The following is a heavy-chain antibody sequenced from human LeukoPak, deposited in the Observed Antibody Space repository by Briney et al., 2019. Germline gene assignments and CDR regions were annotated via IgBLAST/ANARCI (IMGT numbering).Heavy chain of an antibody. D-gene: IGHD2-21*01. CDR2: IYYSGST. J-gene: IGHJ3*02. Sequence: SESLSLTCTVSGGSISSYYWSWIRQPPGKGLEWIGYIYYSGSTSYNPSLKSRVTISVDTSKKQFSLKPSSVTAADTAFYYCARYIVSHPHDAFDIWGQGTMVTVSS. CDR1: GGSISSYY. V-gene: IGHV4-59*01. CDR3: ARYIVSHPHDAFDI.